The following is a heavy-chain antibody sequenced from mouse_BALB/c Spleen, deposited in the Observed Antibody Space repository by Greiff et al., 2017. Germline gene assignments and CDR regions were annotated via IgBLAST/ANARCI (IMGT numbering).Heavy chain of an antibody. CDR3: TRPSWFAY. CDR1: GYTFTDYE. J-gene: IGHJ3*01. CDR2: IDPETGGT. Sequence: QVQLQQSGAELVRPGASVTLSCKASGYTFTDYEMHWVKQTPVHGLEWIGAIDPETGGTAYNQKFKGKATLTADKSSSTAYMELRSLTSEDSAVYYCTRPSWFAYWGQGTLVTVSA. V-gene: IGHV1-15*01.